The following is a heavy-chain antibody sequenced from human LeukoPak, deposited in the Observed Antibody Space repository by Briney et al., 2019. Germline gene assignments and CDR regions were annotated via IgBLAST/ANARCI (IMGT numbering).Heavy chain of an antibody. CDR3: ARDSRGRYSLFDY. J-gene: IGHJ4*02. Sequence: GGSLRLSCAASGFTFSTYNMNWVRPAPGKGLGWVSYIGSSYSTIYYADSVKGRFTISRDNAKNSLYLQMNSLRDEDTAVYYCARDSRGRYSLFDYWGQGTLVTVSS. CDR1: GFTFSTYN. D-gene: IGHD1-26*01. CDR2: IGSSYSTI. V-gene: IGHV3-48*02.